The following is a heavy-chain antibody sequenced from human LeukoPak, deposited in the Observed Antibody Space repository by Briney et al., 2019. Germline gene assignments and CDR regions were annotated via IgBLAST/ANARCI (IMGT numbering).Heavy chain of an antibody. Sequence: GGSLRLSCAASGFTFRSYWMHWVRQVPGKGLVWVSRINTDGSTTTYADSVRGRFTISRDNAKNTLSLQMNSLRAEDTAVYYCARADTGTTSSLDYWGQGTLVTVSS. CDR3: ARADTGTTSSLDY. D-gene: IGHD1-7*01. J-gene: IGHJ4*02. CDR1: GFTFRSYW. CDR2: INTDGSTT. V-gene: IGHV3-74*01.